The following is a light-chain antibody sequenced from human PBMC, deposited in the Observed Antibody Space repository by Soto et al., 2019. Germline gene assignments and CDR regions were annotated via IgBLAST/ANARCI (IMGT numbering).Light chain of an antibody. CDR1: SSDVGGYNY. Sequence: QSVLTQPASVSGSPGQSITISCTGTSSDVGGYNYVSWYQQHPGKAPKLMIYEVSNRPSGVSNRFSGSKSGNTASLTISGLQAEDEAPYYCSSYTSSSTYVFGNGTKVTV. CDR2: EVS. CDR3: SSYTSSSTYV. V-gene: IGLV2-14*01. J-gene: IGLJ1*01.